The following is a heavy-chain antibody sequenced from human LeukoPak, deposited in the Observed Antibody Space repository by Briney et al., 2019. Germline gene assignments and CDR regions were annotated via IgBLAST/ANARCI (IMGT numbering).Heavy chain of an antibody. J-gene: IGHJ5*02. CDR2: IYYSGST. Sequence: PSEPLSLTCTVSGGSISSSSYYWGWIRQPPGKGLEWIGSIYYSGSTYYNPSLKSRVTISVDTSKNQFSLKLSSVTAADTAVYYCARATTYDFWSGYYRSAVSWFDPWGQGTLVTVSS. V-gene: IGHV4-39*07. CDR1: GGSISSSSYY. CDR3: ARATTYDFWSGYYRSAVSWFDP. D-gene: IGHD3-3*01.